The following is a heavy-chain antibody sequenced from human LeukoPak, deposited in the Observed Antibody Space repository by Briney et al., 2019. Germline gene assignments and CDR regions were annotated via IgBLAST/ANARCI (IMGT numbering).Heavy chain of an antibody. Sequence: SVKVSCKASGGTFSSYAISWVRQAPGQGLEWMGGIIPIFGTANYAQKFQGRVTITSDTSASTAYMELSSLRSEDTAVYYCARGIAVAATIDFWGQGTLVTVSS. V-gene: IGHV1-69*05. CDR3: ARGIAVAATIDF. CDR2: IIPIFGTA. D-gene: IGHD6-19*01. CDR1: GGTFSSYA. J-gene: IGHJ4*02.